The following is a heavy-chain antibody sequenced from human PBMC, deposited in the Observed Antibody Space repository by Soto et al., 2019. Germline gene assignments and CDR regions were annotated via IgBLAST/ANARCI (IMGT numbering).Heavy chain of an antibody. CDR2: ISSSSSYI. CDR3: ARDFPPQQLVHWYYGMDV. Sequence: PGGSLRLSCAASGFTFSSYSMNWVRQSPVKGLEWVSSISSSSSYIYYADSVKGRVTISRDNAENSLYLQMNSLRAEDTAVYYCARDFPPQQLVHWYYGMDVWGQGTTVTVSS. V-gene: IGHV3-21*01. CDR1: GFTFSSYS. J-gene: IGHJ6*02. D-gene: IGHD6-13*01.